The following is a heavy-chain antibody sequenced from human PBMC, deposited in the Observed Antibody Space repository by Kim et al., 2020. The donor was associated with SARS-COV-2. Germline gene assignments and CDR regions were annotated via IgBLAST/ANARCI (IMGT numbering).Heavy chain of an antibody. D-gene: IGHD6-19*01. CDR2: IGTAGDT. V-gene: IGHV3-13*04. J-gene: IGHJ6*02. CDR1: GFTFSSYD. CDR3: ARGPFLAVAGNYYYGMDV. Sequence: GGSLRLSCAASGFTFSSYDMHWVRQATGKGLEWVSAIGTAGDTYYPGSVKGRFTISRENAKNSLYLQMNSLRAGDTAVYYCARGPFLAVAGNYYYGMDVWGQGTTVTVSS.